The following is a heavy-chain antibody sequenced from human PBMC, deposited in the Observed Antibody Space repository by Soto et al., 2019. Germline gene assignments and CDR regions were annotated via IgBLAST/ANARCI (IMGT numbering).Heavy chain of an antibody. D-gene: IGHD1-26*01. J-gene: IGHJ5*02. CDR1: GYTFIGYY. CDR2: INPRSGDT. CDR3: GRDGVGATPLGWFDP. V-gene: IGHV1-2*06. Sequence: QVQLVQSGAEVKKPGASVKVSCKSSGYTFIGYYIHWVRQAPGQGLEWMGRINPRSGDTTYAQKFKGRLTMTRDTSISTAYMELSSLRSDDTAVYYCGRDGVGATPLGWFDPWGQGSLVPVS.